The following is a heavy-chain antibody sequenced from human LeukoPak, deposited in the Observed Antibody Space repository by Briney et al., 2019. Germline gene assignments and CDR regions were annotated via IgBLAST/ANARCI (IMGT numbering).Heavy chain of an antibody. D-gene: IGHD5-18*01. CDR1: GYTFTSYY. CDR2: INPSGGST. Sequence: ASVKVSCKASGYTFTSYYMHWVRQAPGQGLEWMGMINPSGGSTSYAQKFQGRVTMTRDTSTSTVYMELSSLRSEDTAVYYCARDTAMVNGWFDPWGQGTLVTVSS. V-gene: IGHV1-46*01. J-gene: IGHJ5*02. CDR3: ARDTAMVNGWFDP.